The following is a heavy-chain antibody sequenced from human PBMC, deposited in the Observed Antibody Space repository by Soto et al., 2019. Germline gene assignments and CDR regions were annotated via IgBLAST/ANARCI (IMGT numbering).Heavy chain of an antibody. D-gene: IGHD2-2*01. CDR1: GFTVSSNY. CDR3: ARDKASKGYCSSTSCASLDY. J-gene: IGHJ4*02. Sequence: PGGSLRLSCAASGFTVSSNYMSWVRQAPGKGLERVSVIYSGDSTYYADSEKGRYTISRENSKNTLYLQMNSLRAEDTAVYYCARDKASKGYCSSTSCASLDYWGQGT. CDR2: IYSGDST. V-gene: IGHV3-66*01.